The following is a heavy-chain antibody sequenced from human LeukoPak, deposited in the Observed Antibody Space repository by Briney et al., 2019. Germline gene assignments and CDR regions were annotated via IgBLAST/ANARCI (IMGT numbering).Heavy chain of an antibody. D-gene: IGHD6-19*01. Sequence: GGSLRRSCAASGFTFSSFCMTWVRQAPGKGLEWMANIKQDGSEKYYVDSVKGRFTISRDNAKNSLYLQMGSLRDADTAVYYCARSGMAVAATPWDWGQGTLLTVSS. J-gene: IGHJ4*02. V-gene: IGHV3-7*05. CDR3: ARSGMAVAATPWD. CDR2: IKQDGSEK. CDR1: GFTFSSFC.